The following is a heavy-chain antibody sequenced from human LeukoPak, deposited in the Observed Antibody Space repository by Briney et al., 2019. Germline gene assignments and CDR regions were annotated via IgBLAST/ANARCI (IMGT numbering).Heavy chain of an antibody. J-gene: IGHJ4*02. CDR2: IYYSGST. D-gene: IGHD4-17*01. Sequence: SEALSLTCTVSGGSISSYYWSWIRQPPGKGLEWIGYIYYSGSTNYNPSLKSRVTISVDTSKNQFSLKLSSVTAADTAVYYCARIGDYDNYWGQGTLVTVSS. CDR1: GGSISSYY. CDR3: ARIGDYDNY. V-gene: IGHV4-59*08.